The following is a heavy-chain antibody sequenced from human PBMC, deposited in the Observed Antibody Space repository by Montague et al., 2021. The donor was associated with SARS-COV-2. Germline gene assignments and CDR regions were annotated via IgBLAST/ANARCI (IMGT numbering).Heavy chain of an antibody. V-gene: IGHV2-5*02. D-gene: IGHD2-2*01. CDR1: GFSLSTSGVG. Sequence: PALVKPTQTLTLTCTFSGFSLSTSGVGVGWIRQPPGEALEWLALIYWDDDKRYSPSLKSRLTITKDTSKNQVVLTMTNMDPVDTATYYCARWVCSSTSCRFDYWGQGTLVTVSS. CDR3: ARWVCSSTSCRFDY. CDR2: IYWDDDK. J-gene: IGHJ4*02.